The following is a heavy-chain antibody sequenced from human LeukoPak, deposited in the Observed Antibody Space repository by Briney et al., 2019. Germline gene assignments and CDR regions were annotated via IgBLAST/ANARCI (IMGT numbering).Heavy chain of an antibody. CDR3: ARSSMFRGVTFDY. V-gene: IGHV4-39*01. CDR1: GGSIKSSSYY. D-gene: IGHD3-10*01. CDR2: IYDSGYT. J-gene: IGHJ4*02. Sequence: SETLSLTCTVSGGSIKSSSYYWGWIRQPQGEGLEWIVSIYDSGYTYYNPPLKSRVTISLDTSNSQFSLNLSSVTAADTAVYYCARSSMFRGVTFDYWGQGTLVTVSS.